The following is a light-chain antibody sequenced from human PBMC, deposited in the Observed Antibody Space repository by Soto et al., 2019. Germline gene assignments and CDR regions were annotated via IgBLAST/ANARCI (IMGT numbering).Light chain of an antibody. CDR3: RQRADWPIT. J-gene: IGKJ3*01. V-gene: IGKV3-11*01. Sequence: EVVLPQTPGTLSLSTGGRATLSCRASQSGGNYLAWYHQKPGQAPRLLFYDSSSSATGGPARFSGSGSGTDFTLTISSLEPEEFARYYCRQRADWPITFGPGTKVDI. CDR1: QSGGNY. CDR2: DSS.